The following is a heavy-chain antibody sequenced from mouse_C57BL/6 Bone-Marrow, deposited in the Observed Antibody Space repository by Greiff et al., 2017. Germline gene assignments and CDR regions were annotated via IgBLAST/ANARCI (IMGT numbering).Heavy chain of an antibody. CDR2: IHPNSGST. CDR1: GYTFTSYW. V-gene: IGHV1-64*01. CDR3: ARSSYYFYVYYAIDY. J-gene: IGHJ4*01. D-gene: IGHD2-2*01. Sequence: QVQLQQPGAELVKPGASVKLSCKASGYTFTSYWMHWVKQRPGQGLEWIGMIHPNSGSTNYNEKFKSKATLTVDQSSSTAYMQLSSLTSADSAVYYSARSSYYFYVYYAIDYWGQGTSVTVSS.